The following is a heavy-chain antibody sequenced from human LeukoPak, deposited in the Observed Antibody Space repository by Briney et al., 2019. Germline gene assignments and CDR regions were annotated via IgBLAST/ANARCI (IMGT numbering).Heavy chain of an antibody. J-gene: IGHJ4*02. Sequence: SETLSLTCAVYGGSFSGYYWSWIRQPPGKGLEWIGEINHSGSTNYNPSLKSRVTISVDTSKNQFSLKLSSVTAADTAVYYCARVLDTAMEYYFDYWGQGTLVTVSS. CDR3: ARVLDTAMEYYFDY. V-gene: IGHV4-34*01. D-gene: IGHD5-18*01. CDR1: GGSFSGYY. CDR2: INHSGST.